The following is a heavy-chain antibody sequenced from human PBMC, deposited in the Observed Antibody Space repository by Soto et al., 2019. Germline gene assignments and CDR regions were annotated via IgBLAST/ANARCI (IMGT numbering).Heavy chain of an antibody. J-gene: IGHJ6*02. V-gene: IGHV1-69*13. Sequence: SVKVSCKASGGTFSSYAISLVRQAPGQGLEWMGGIIPIFGTANYAQKFQGRVTITADESTSTAYMELSSLRSEDTAVYYCATRPMTTVSRHYYYGMDVWGQGTTVTVS. CDR1: GGTFSSYA. D-gene: IGHD4-17*01. CDR3: ATRPMTTVSRHYYYGMDV. CDR2: IIPIFGTA.